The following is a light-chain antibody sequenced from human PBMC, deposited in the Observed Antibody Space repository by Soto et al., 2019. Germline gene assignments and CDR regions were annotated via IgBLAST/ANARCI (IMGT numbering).Light chain of an antibody. CDR3: QQYYASPPRT. Sequence: DIVMTQSPDSLAVSLGERATINCKSSQSVLYSSNNKNYLAWYQQKPGQPPKLLISWASTREFGVPDRFSGSGSGTDFTLTISSLQAEDVAVYYCQQYYASPPRTFGQETKVEIK. CDR1: QSVLYSSNNKNY. V-gene: IGKV4-1*01. CDR2: WAS. J-gene: IGKJ1*01.